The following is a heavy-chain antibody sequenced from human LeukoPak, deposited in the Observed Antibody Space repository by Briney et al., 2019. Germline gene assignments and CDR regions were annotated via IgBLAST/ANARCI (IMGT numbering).Heavy chain of an antibody. Sequence: GGSLRLSCQTSGFVFSNYGVHWGRQAPGKGLEWVAFVRFDASNEYYADSVKGRFTISRDNSRNTLYLQMKSLRSDDTGVYSCAKDSNSGYVSVCPHYWGLGTQVTVSS. V-gene: IGHV3-30*02. J-gene: IGHJ4*02. CDR2: VRFDASNE. CDR1: GFVFSNYG. D-gene: IGHD5-12*01. CDR3: AKDSNSGYVSVCPHY.